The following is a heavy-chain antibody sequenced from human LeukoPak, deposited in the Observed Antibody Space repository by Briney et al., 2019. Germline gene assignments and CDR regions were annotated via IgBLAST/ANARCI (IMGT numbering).Heavy chain of an antibody. Sequence: GGSLRLSCAASGFTFSSYGMSWVRQAPGKGLEWVSGITGGGASTYSADSVKGRFTISRDNSKITLYLQMDSLRAEDTAVYYCAKSSGSSGYYYVGDYWGQGTLVTVSS. V-gene: IGHV3-23*01. D-gene: IGHD3-22*01. CDR2: ITGGGAST. CDR1: GFTFSSYG. J-gene: IGHJ4*02. CDR3: AKSSGSSGYYYVGDY.